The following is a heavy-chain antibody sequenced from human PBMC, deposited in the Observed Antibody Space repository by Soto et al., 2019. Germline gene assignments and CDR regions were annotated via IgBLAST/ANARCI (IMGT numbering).Heavy chain of an antibody. D-gene: IGHD2-2*01. CDR3: ARDRSRLVPARYAGYFDY. V-gene: IGHV3-48*04. CDR2: ISSNGSII. Sequence: AGGALRNSCGGSGVTFSSYGMHWGRQAPGKGLEWVSYISSNGSIIYYVDSVKGRFTISRDNAKNSLYLQMTSLRAEDTAVYFCARDRSRLVPARYAGYFDYWGLGTLVTVSS. CDR1: GVTFSSYG. J-gene: IGHJ4*02.